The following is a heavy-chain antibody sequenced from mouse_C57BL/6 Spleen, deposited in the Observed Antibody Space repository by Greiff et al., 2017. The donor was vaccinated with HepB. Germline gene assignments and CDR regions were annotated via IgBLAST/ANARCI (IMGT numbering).Heavy chain of an antibody. CDR1: GYAFSSSW. D-gene: IGHD2-4*01. J-gene: IGHJ2*01. CDR2: IYPGDGDT. V-gene: IGHV1-82*01. Sequence: LVESGPELVKPGASVKISCKASGYAFSSSWMNWVKQRPGKGLEWIGRIYPGDGDTNYNGKFKGKATLTADKSSSTAYMQLSSLTSEDSAVYFCARSDDYDDFDYWGQGTTLTVSS. CDR3: ARSDDYDDFDY.